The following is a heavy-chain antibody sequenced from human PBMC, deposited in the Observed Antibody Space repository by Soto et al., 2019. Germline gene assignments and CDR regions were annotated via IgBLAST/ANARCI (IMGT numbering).Heavy chain of an antibody. J-gene: IGHJ4*02. D-gene: IGHD3-22*01. CDR2: ISGSGGST. Sequence: EVQLLESGGGLVQPGGSLRLSCAASGFTFSSYAMSWVRQAPGKGLEWVSAISGSGGSTYYADSVKGRFTISRDNSKNTLYLQRNSLRAEDTAVYYCAKDSGYYDSSGYLAYFDYWGQGTLVTVSS. V-gene: IGHV3-23*01. CDR3: AKDSGYYDSSGYLAYFDY. CDR1: GFTFSSYA.